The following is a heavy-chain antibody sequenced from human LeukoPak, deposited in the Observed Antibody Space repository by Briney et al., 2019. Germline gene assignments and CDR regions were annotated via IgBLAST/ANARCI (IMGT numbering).Heavy chain of an antibody. CDR1: GDNFNNYV. J-gene: IGHJ4*02. Sequence: SVKVSCKASGDNFNNYVISWVRQAPGQGLEWMGGIIPVFGTVKYSQKFQGRVTITADEPTSTAYTQLDSLESSDTALYFCEAAGGSNWYIYWGQGTLVSVSS. D-gene: IGHD6-13*01. CDR3: EAAGGSNWYIY. CDR2: IIPVFGTV. V-gene: IGHV1-69*01.